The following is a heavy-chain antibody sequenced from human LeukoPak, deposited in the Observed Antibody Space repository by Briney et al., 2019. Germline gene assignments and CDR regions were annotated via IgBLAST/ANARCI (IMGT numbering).Heavy chain of an antibody. CDR3: ARDLNFVGIAAAGLFDY. Sequence: GASVKVSCKASGYTFTSYYMHWVRQAPGQGLEWMGIINPSGGSTSYAQKFQGRVTMTRDTSTSTVYMELSSLRSEDTAVYYCARDLNFVGIAAAGLFDYGGQGTLVTVS. CDR1: GYTFTSYY. D-gene: IGHD6-25*01. V-gene: IGHV1-46*01. J-gene: IGHJ4*02. CDR2: INPSGGST.